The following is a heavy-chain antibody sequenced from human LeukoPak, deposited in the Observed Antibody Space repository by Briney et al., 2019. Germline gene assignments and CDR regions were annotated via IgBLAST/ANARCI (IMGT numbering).Heavy chain of an antibody. CDR2: ILYTGST. Sequence: PSETLSLTCTVSGDSISRSTYYWGWIRQPPGKGLEWIGIILYTGSTYYNPSLKSRVTISVDTSKNQFSLKLNSVTAADTAVYFCARDRGYGSVYLWGQGTLVTVSS. D-gene: IGHD3-10*01. CDR1: GDSISRSTYY. V-gene: IGHV4-39*07. CDR3: ARDRGYGSVYL. J-gene: IGHJ4*02.